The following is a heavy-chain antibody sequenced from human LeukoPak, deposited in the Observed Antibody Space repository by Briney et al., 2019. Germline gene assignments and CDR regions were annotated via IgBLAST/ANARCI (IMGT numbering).Heavy chain of an antibody. CDR2: ISSSGSTI. D-gene: IGHD1-26*01. Sequence: PGGSLRLSFAASGFTFSDYYMSWIRQAPGKGLEWVSYISSSGSTIYYADSVKGRFTISRDNAKNSLYLQMNSLRAEDTAVYYCAREELQSGDAFDIWGQGTMVTVSS. CDR1: GFTFSDYY. J-gene: IGHJ3*02. V-gene: IGHV3-11*01. CDR3: AREELQSGDAFDI.